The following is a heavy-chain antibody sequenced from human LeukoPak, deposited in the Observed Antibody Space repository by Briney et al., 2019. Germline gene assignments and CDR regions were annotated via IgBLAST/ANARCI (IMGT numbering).Heavy chain of an antibody. CDR2: IYPGDSDT. CDR1: EYSFTNFW. J-gene: IGHJ4*02. CDR3: ARRLNYCDSETSQNFDY. Sequence: PGESLKISCKDFEYSFTNFWIGWVRQMPGKGLEWLGIIYPGDSDTRYSPSFQGQVTISADKSISTVYLQRSSLKASDTAMYYCARRLNYCDSETSQNFDYWGQGTLVTVSS. D-gene: IGHD3-10*01. V-gene: IGHV5-51*01.